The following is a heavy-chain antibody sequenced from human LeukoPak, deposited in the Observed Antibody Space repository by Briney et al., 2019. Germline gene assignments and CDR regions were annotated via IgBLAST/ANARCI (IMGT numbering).Heavy chain of an antibody. D-gene: IGHD5-18*01. Sequence: ASVKVSCKASGYTFTGYYMHWVRQAPGQGLEWMGIINPSGGSTSYAQKFQGRVTMTRDMSTSTVYMELSSLRSEDTAVYYCARDGTAMVIRYYFDYWGQGTLVTVSS. J-gene: IGHJ4*02. CDR1: GYTFTGYY. V-gene: IGHV1-46*01. CDR2: INPSGGST. CDR3: ARDGTAMVIRYYFDY.